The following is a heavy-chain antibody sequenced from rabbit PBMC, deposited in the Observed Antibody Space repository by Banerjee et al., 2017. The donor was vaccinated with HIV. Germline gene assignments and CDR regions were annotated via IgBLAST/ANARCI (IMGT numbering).Heavy chain of an antibody. CDR2: IDTGDGST. V-gene: IGHV1S45*01. D-gene: IGHD4-1*01. Sequence: QEQLVESGGGRLVKPDETLTLTCTVSGIDLSSYKISWVRQAPGKGLEWIASIDTGDGSTYYASWAKGRFTISKTSSTTVTLQMTSLTAADTATYFCARDLAGVIGWNFDLWGPGTLVTVS. CDR3: ARDLAGVIGWNFDL. CDR1: GIDLSSYK. J-gene: IGHJ4*01.